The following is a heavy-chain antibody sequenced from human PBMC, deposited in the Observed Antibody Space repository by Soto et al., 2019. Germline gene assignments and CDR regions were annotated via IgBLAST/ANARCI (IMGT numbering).Heavy chain of an antibody. CDR3: AREGAKSEIVVVPAARRGGWNYVWFDP. J-gene: IGHJ5*02. D-gene: IGHD2-2*01. CDR2: IYYSGST. Sequence: PSETLSLTCTVSGGSISSSSYYWGWIRQPPGKGLEWIGSIYYSGSTYYNPSLKSRVTISVDTSKNQFSLKLSSVTAADTAVYYCAREGAKSEIVVVPAARRGGWNYVWFDPWGQGTLVTVSS. CDR1: GGSISSSSYY. V-gene: IGHV4-39*02.